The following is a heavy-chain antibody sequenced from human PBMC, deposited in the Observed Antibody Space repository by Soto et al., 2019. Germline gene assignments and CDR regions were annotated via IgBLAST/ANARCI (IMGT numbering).Heavy chain of an antibody. V-gene: IGHV1-2*04. Sequence: ASVKVSCKASGGTFSSYAISWVRQAPGQGLEWMGWINPNSGGTNYAQKFQGWVTMTRDTSISTAYMELSRLRSDDTAVYYCARGDIVVVPAAMGVEYYYYGMDVWGQGTTVTVSS. CDR3: ARGDIVVVPAAMGVEYYYYGMDV. CDR1: GGTFSSYA. CDR2: INPNSGGT. J-gene: IGHJ6*02. D-gene: IGHD2-2*01.